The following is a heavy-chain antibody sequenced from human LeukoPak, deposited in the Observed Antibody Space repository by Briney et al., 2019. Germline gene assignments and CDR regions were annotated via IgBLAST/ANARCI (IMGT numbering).Heavy chain of an antibody. D-gene: IGHD3-9*01. Sequence: GGSLRLSCSVSGFTFSAYTMHWVRQAPGRGLQYVSSISSNGGKTYYADSVKGRFTISRDNSKNTLYLQMSSLRAEDTAVYYCVKVSVTGSSVDYWGQGTLVTVSS. CDR3: VKVSVTGSSVDY. V-gene: IGHV3-64D*09. CDR1: GFTFSAYT. J-gene: IGHJ4*02. CDR2: ISSNGGKT.